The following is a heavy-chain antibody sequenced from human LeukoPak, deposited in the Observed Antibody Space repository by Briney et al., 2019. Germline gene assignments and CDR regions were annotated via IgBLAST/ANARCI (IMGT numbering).Heavy chain of an antibody. J-gene: IGHJ2*01. CDR1: GGSISSYY. CDR3: ARLRVDTYWYFDL. CDR2: IYYTGST. D-gene: IGHD3/OR15-3a*01. Sequence: SETLSLTCSVSGGSISSYYWSWIRQPPGKGLEWIGYIYYTGSTSYNPSLKSRVTISVDTSKNQFSPKLSSVTAADTAVYYCARLRVDTYWYFDLWGRGTLVTVSS. V-gene: IGHV4-59*08.